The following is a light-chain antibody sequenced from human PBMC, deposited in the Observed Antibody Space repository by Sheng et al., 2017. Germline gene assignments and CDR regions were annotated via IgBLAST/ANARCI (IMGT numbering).Light chain of an antibody. J-gene: IGKJ1*01. CDR2: AAS. CDR3: QQSYSTPPLT. V-gene: IGKV1-39*01. CDR1: QSISSY. Sequence: DIQMTQSPSSLSASVGDRVTITCRASQSISSYLNWYQQKPGKAPKLLIYAASSLQSGVPSRFSGSGSGTDFTLTISSLQPEDFATYYCQQSYSTPPLTFGQGT.